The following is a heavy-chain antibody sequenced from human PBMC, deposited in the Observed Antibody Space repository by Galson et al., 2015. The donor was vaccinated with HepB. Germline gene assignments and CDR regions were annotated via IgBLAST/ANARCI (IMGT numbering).Heavy chain of an antibody. CDR2: ISYDGSNK. D-gene: IGHD3-22*01. CDR3: AKDWRYYDSSGYYSANSGYFQH. CDR1: GFTFSSYG. J-gene: IGHJ1*01. V-gene: IGHV3-30*18. Sequence: SLRLSCAASGFTFSSYGMHWVRQAPGKGLEWVAVISYDGSNKYYADSVKGRFTISRDNSKNTLYLQMNSLRAEDTAVYYCAKDWRYYDSSGYYSANSGYFQHWGQGTLVTVSS.